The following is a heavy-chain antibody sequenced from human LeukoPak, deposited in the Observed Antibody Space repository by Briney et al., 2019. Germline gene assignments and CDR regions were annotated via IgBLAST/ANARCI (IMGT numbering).Heavy chain of an antibody. V-gene: IGHV3-74*01. CDR3: ARHPRYGYNSDFDY. CDR1: GFTFSNYW. D-gene: IGHD5-24*01. CDR2: INTDGSTT. J-gene: IGHJ4*02. Sequence: PGGSLRLSCAASGFTFSNYWMHWVRQAPGKGLVWVSRINTDGSTTSYVDSVKGRFTISRDNTKNTLYLHMNSLRAEDTAVYYCARHPRYGYNSDFDYWGQGTLVTVSS.